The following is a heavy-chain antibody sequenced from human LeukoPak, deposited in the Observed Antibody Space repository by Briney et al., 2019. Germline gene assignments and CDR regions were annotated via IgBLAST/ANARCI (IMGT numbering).Heavy chain of an antibody. Sequence: SSVKVSCKASGGTFSSYAISWVRQAPGQGLEWMGGIIPIFGTANYAQKFQGRVTITADKSTSTAYMELSSLRSEDTAVYYCASPSRGYVFDDAFDIWGQGTMVTVSS. CDR2: IIPIFGTA. CDR3: ASPSRGYVFDDAFDI. V-gene: IGHV1-69*06. D-gene: IGHD3-16*01. CDR1: GGTFSSYA. J-gene: IGHJ3*02.